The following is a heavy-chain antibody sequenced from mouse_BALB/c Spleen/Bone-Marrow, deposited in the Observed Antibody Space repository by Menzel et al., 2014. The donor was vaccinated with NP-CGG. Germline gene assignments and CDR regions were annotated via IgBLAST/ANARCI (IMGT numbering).Heavy chain of an antibody. D-gene: IGHD2-2*01. J-gene: IGHJ4*01. CDR2: IRSKSNNYAT. Sequence: EVKLQESGGGLVQPKGSLKLSCAASGFTFNTYAMNWVRQAPGKGLEWVARIRSKSNNYATYYADSVKDRFTISRDDSQSMLYLQMNNLKTEDTAMYYCVYGYAMDYWDQGTSVTVSS. V-gene: IGHV10-1*02. CDR1: GFTFNTYA. CDR3: VYGYAMDY.